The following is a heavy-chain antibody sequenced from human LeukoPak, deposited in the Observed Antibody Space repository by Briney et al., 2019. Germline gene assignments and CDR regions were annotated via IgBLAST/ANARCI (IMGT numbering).Heavy chain of an antibody. CDR1: GVTFSSYA. V-gene: IGHV3-23*01. Sequence: PGGSLRLSCAASGVTFSSYAMSWVRQAPGKGLEWVSAICGSGGSTYYAASVKGRFTISRDNSKNTLYLQMNSPRAEDTDVYYCARHILGYCSGGSCSPRVSYFDYWGQGTLVTVSS. CDR2: ICGSGGST. D-gene: IGHD2-15*01. J-gene: IGHJ4*02. CDR3: ARHILGYCSGGSCSPRVSYFDY.